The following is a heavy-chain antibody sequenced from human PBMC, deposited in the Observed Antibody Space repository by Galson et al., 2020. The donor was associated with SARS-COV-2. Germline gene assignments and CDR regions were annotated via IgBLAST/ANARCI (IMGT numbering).Heavy chain of an antibody. Sequence: ASVKVSCKASGYTFKNYGISWVRQAPGQGLEWMGWIRPNTGTTNFAQKFQGRVTLTTDISTSSVYMELRSLTSDDTAVYYCARDVTTNGDDYYGMDVWGQGTTVTVSS. CDR1: GYTFKNYG. CDR2: IRPNTGTT. CDR3: ARDVTTNGDDYYGMDV. J-gene: IGHJ6*02. V-gene: IGHV1-18*01. D-gene: IGHD2-8*01.